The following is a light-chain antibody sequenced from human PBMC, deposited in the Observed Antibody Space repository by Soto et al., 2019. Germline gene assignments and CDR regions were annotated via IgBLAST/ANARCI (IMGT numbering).Light chain of an antibody. CDR3: CSYAGSSTVV. CDR2: EGS. Sequence: QSALTQPASVSGSPGQSITISCTGTSSDVGSYNLVSWYQQPPGKAPKLMIYEGSKRPSGVSNRFSGSKSGNTASLTISVLHAEDEADYYCCSYAGSSTVVFGGGTKLTVL. J-gene: IGLJ2*01. V-gene: IGLV2-23*01. CDR1: SSDVGSYNL.